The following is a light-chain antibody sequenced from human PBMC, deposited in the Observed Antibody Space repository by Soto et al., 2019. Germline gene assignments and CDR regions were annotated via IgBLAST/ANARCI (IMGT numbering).Light chain of an antibody. Sequence: EIMMTQSPATLSVSPGERATLSCRASQSVSNELAWYQQQPGRAPRLLIYGASTRATGIPARFSGSGSGTEFTLNISSLQSEDFAVYYCQQYNNWPPRYTFGQGTKLEIK. CDR1: QSVSNE. J-gene: IGKJ2*01. V-gene: IGKV3-15*01. CDR3: QQYNNWPPRYT. CDR2: GAS.